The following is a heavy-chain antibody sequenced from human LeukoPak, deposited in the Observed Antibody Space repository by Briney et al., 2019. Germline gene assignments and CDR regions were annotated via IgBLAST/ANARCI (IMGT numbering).Heavy chain of an antibody. CDR1: GFTFSSYA. D-gene: IGHD3-22*01. CDR3: ANGITTTYYYDSSGYQNY. CDR2: IRYDGSNK. V-gene: IGHV3-30*02. J-gene: IGHJ4*02. Sequence: GGSLRLSCAASGFTFSSYAMHWVRQAPGKGLEWVAFIRYDGSNKYYADSVKGRFTISRDNSKNTLYLQMNSLRAEDTAVYYCANGITTTYYYDSSGYQNYWGQGTLVTVSS.